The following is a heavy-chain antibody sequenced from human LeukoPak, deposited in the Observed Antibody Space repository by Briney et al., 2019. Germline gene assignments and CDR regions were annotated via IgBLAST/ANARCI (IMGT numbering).Heavy chain of an antibody. J-gene: IGHJ6*03. D-gene: IGHD3-3*01. Sequence: GASVKVSCKASGYTFINYGISWVRQAPGQGLEWMGWMNPNSGNTGYAQKFQGSVTITRNTSISTAYMELSSLRSEDTAVYYCARAPPHVLRFLEWSPHEYYMDVWGKGTTVTVSS. V-gene: IGHV1-8*03. CDR2: MNPNSGNT. CDR1: GYTFINYG. CDR3: ARAPPHVLRFLEWSPHEYYMDV.